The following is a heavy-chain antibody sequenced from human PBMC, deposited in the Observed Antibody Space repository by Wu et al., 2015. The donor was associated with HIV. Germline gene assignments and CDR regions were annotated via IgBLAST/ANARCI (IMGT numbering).Heavy chain of an antibody. CDR1: GYTFTGYY. D-gene: IGHD4-17*01. J-gene: IGHJ5*02. V-gene: IGHV1-2*02. Sequence: QVQLVQSGAEVKKPGASVKVSCKASGYTFTGYYMHWVRQAPGQGLEWMGWINPNSGGTNYAQKFQGRVTMTRDTSISTAYMELSRLRSDDMAVYYCAREGEEASTVTTSEFDPWGQGTLVTVSS. CDR3: AREGEEASTVTTSEFDP. CDR2: INPNSGGT.